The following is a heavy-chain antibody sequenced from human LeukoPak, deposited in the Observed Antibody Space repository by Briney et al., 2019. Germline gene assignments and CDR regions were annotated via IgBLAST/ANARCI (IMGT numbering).Heavy chain of an antibody. J-gene: IGHJ5*02. Sequence: SETLSLTCAVYGGSFSGYYWSWIRQPPGKGLEWIGEINHSGSTNYNPSLKSRVTISVDTSKNQFSLKLSSVTAADTAVYYCARLNYDFWTWGQGTLVTVSS. V-gene: IGHV4-34*01. D-gene: IGHD3-3*01. CDR1: GGSFSGYY. CDR3: ARLNYDFWT. CDR2: INHSGST.